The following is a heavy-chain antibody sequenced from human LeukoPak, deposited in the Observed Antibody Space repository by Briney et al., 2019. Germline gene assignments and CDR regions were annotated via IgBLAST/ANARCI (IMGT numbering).Heavy chain of an antibody. CDR3: ARDGGGVSSWVSH. D-gene: IGHD2-8*02. CDR1: GYSFTSYW. J-gene: IGHJ4*02. CDR2: IDPGDSFT. Sequence: GESLKISCKGSGYSFTSYWIGWVRQMPGKGLEWMGRIDPGDSFTKYNPSLEGHVTISVDKSISTAYLQWSSLKASATAMYYCARDGGGVSSWVSHWGQGTLVTVSS. V-gene: IGHV5-10-1*01.